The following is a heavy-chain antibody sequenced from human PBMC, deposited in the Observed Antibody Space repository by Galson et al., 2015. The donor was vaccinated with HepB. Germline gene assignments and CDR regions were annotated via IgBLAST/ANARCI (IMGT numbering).Heavy chain of an antibody. CDR2: TYYRSKWFN. CDR1: GDSVSSNSVT. J-gene: IGHJ4*02. Sequence: CAISGDSVSSNSVTWNWIRQSPSRGLEWLGRTYYRSKWFNDYAVSVKSRITINPDTSKNQFSLQLNSVTSEDKAVYYCARAAKLGATHFDCWGQGTLVTVSS. V-gene: IGHV6-1*01. CDR3: ARAAKLGATHFDC. D-gene: IGHD2-15*01.